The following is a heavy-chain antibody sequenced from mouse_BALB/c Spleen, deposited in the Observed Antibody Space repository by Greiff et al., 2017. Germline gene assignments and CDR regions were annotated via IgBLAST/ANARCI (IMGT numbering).Heavy chain of an antibody. CDR3: ARLGGRRAWFAY. J-gene: IGHJ3*01. D-gene: IGHD3-3*01. Sequence: VQLKESGPGLVKPSQSLSLTCTVTGYSITSDYAWNWIRQFPGNKLEWMGYISYSGSTSYNPSLKSRISITRDTSKNQFFLQLNSVTTEDTATYYCARLGGRRAWFAYWGQGTLVTVSA. CDR2: ISYSGST. V-gene: IGHV3-2*02. CDR1: GYSITSDYA.